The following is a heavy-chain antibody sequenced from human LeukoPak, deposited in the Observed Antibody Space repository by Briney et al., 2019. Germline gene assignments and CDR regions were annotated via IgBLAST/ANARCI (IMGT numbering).Heavy chain of an antibody. Sequence: GGSLRLSCAASGFTFSSYGMSWVRQAPGKGLEWVSAISGSGGSTYYADSVKGRFTISRDNSKNTLYLQMNGLRAEDTAVYYCASVPPYSSSWSFDYWGQGTLVTVSS. CDR3: ASVPPYSSSWSFDY. CDR1: GFTFSSYG. J-gene: IGHJ4*02. CDR2: ISGSGGST. V-gene: IGHV3-23*01. D-gene: IGHD6-13*01.